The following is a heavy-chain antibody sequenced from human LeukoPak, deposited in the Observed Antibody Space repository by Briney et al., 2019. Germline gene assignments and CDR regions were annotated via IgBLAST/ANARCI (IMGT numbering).Heavy chain of an antibody. D-gene: IGHD6-13*01. J-gene: IGHJ2*01. V-gene: IGHV3-20*04. Sequence: RPGGSLRLSCAASGFTFDDYGMSWVRQVPGKGLEWVSGTNWSGGNTGYADSVEGRFTISRDNAKNSLYLQMNSLRADDTALYYCARDRGYGSGWYSRSGYFDLWGRGTLVTVSS. CDR3: ARDRGYGSGWYSRSGYFDL. CDR2: TNWSGGNT. CDR1: GFTFDDYG.